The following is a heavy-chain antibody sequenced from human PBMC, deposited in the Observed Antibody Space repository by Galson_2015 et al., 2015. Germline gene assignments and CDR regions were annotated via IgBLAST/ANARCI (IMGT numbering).Heavy chain of an antibody. CDR3: ARRRSYCSGGSCYGRWFDP. J-gene: IGHJ5*02. CDR1: GGSLSSSSYY. Sequence: TLSLTCTVSGGSLSSSSYYWGWIRQPPGKGLEWIGSIYYSGSTYYNPSLKSRVTISVDTSKNQFSLKLSSVTAADTAVYYCARRRSYCSGGSCYGRWFDPWGQGTLVTVSS. V-gene: IGHV4-39*01. CDR2: IYYSGST. D-gene: IGHD2-15*01.